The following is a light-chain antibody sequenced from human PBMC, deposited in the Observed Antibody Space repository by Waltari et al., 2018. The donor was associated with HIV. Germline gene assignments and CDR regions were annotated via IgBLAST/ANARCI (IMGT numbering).Light chain of an antibody. J-gene: IGLJ1*01. V-gene: IGLV3-21*02. Sequence: SYVLTQPPSVSVAPGQTARITCGGNNIGSKRVHWYQQKAGQAPVLVVYDGSDRPSGIPERFSGSKSGNTATLTSSRVEAGDEADYYCHVWDRSSDHHVFGTGTKVTVL. CDR3: HVWDRSSDHHV. CDR2: DGS. CDR1: NIGSKR.